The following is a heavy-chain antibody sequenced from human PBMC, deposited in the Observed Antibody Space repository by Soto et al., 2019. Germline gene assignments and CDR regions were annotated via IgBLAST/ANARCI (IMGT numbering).Heavy chain of an antibody. CDR2: IYSSGTS. V-gene: IGHV4-59*01. D-gene: IGHD1-26*01. CDR1: GGSLSKSY. Sequence: QVHLQESGPGLVKPSETLSLTCTVSGGSLSKSYWTWIRQTPGKGLDLIGYIYSSGTSNYNPSLKSRVTISLATSKNQFSLKLRSVTAADTAVYYCGRQRVTSILPGAFDIWGQGTMVTVSS. CDR3: GRQRVTSILPGAFDI. J-gene: IGHJ3*02.